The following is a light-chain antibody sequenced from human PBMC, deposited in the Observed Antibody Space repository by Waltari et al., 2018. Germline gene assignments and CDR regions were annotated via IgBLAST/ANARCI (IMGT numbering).Light chain of an antibody. CDR3: GTWDSDLDAGV. CDR1: RHNVETNL. CDR2: EHN. V-gene: IGLV1-51*02. Sequence: QSVFTQPPSVSAAPGPEVTLSCSGGRHNVETNLVTCYQQLPGTAPILLIYEHNKRPSGIPDRFSGSKSGTSATLGITGLQTGDEAVYYCGTWDSDLDAGVFGGGTKVTVL. J-gene: IGLJ2*01.